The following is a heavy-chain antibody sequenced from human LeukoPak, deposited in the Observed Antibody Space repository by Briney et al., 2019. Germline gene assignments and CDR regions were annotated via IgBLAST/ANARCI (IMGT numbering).Heavy chain of an antibody. Sequence: PGGSLRLSCAASGFTFSDYYMSWIRQAPGKGLEWVSYISSSSSYTNYADSVKGRFTISRDNAKNLLYLQMNSLRAEDTAVYYCAREWIPYSRDDYWGQGTLVTVSS. CDR3: AREWIPYSRDDY. CDR1: GFTFSDYY. D-gene: IGHD6-13*01. CDR2: ISSSSSYT. J-gene: IGHJ4*02. V-gene: IGHV3-11*06.